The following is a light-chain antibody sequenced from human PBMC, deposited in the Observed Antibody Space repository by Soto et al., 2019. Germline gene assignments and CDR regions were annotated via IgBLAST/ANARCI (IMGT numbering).Light chain of an antibody. CDR2: RNN. CDR3: AAWDDSLRGVV. CDR1: SSNIGSNS. J-gene: IGLJ2*01. Sequence: QSVLSQPPSASGTPGQRVTISCSGNSSNIGSNSGDWYQHLPGTAPKLLIYRNNQRPSGVPDRFSGSKSGTSDSLVISGLRSEDEADYHCAAWDDSLRGVVFGGGTKLTVL. V-gene: IGLV1-47*01.